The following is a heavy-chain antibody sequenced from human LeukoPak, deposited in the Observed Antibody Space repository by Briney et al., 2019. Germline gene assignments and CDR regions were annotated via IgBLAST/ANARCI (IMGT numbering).Heavy chain of an antibody. CDR2: VSISGGT. CDR3: ARLRNVVLFDY. J-gene: IGHJ4*02. D-gene: IGHD2-15*01. Sequence: TLSLTCTVSGDSISSDISYWSWIRQPAGKELEWIGRVSISGGTNYNPSLRSRVTISVDTSKNQFSLILSSVTAADTAMYFCARLRNVVLFDYWGQGTLVTVSS. V-gene: IGHV4-61*02. CDR1: GDSISSDISY.